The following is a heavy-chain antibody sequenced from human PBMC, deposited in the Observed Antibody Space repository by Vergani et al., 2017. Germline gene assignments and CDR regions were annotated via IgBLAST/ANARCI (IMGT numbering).Heavy chain of an antibody. Sequence: QVQLVQSGAEVKKPGASVKVSCKASGYTFTGYYMHWVRQAPGQGLEWMGWINPNSGGTNYAQKFQGRVTMTRDTSISTAYMELSRLRSDDTAVYYCARGVGRSYPDSRCAFDIWGQGTMDTVSS. CDR2: INPNSGGT. V-gene: IGHV1-2*02. D-gene: IGHD3/OR15-3a*01. J-gene: IGHJ3*02. CDR1: GYTFTGYY. CDR3: ARGVGRSYPDSRCAFDI.